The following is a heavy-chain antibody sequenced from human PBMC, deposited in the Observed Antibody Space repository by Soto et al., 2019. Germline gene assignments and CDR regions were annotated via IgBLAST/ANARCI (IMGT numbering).Heavy chain of an antibody. CDR2: ISYDGSNK. CDR1: GFTFSSYA. V-gene: IGHV3-30-3*01. Sequence: PGGSLRLSCAASGFTFSSYAMHWVRQAPGKGLEWVAVISYDGSNKYYADSVKGRFTISRDNSKNTLYLQMNSLRAEDTAVYYCAKGVVPAATYYYGMDVWGQGTTVTVSS. D-gene: IGHD2-2*01. J-gene: IGHJ6*02. CDR3: AKGVVPAATYYYGMDV.